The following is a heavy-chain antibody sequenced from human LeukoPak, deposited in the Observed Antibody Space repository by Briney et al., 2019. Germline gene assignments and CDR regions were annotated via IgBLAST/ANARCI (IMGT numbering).Heavy chain of an antibody. V-gene: IGHV4-59*01. CDR1: GATISSYY. D-gene: IGHD4-17*01. CDR2: IYYSGRSGST. Sequence: SETLSLTCTVSGATISSYYWSWIRQPPGKGLEWLGYIYYSGRSGSTNYNPSLKSRVTISVDTSKNQFSLKLSSVTAADTAVYYCASTTTVTRRFDSWGQGTLVTVSS. J-gene: IGHJ4*02. CDR3: ASTTTVTRRFDS.